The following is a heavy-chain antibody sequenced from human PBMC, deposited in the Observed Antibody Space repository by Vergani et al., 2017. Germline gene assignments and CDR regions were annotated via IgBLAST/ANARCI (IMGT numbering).Heavy chain of an antibody. CDR3: VKDAGSYKNFFDS. Sequence: ELQLLDSGGSLKQPGGSVRLSCAASGFTFSTYAMHWVRQAPGKGLEWVSALTGGGGSTYYADSFKGRFIISRDNSRDTLYLQMNSLRPEDTATYYCVKDAGSYKNFFDSWGQGTLVTVSS. J-gene: IGHJ4*02. D-gene: IGHD1-26*01. V-gene: IGHV3-23*01. CDR2: LTGGGGST. CDR1: GFTFSTYA.